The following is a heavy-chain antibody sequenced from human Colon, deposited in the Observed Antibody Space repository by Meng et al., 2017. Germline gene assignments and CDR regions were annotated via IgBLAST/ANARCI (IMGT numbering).Heavy chain of an antibody. CDR3: ARNLFGDY. V-gene: IGHV3-11*01. Sequence: QWQFVESGGGLCNSEGSLRLSCAASGFIFSDYYITWFRQAPGKGLEWVSYISSRGGTIHYADSVRGRFTISRDNANNSVFLQMNSLRAEDTAVYYCARNLFGDYWGQGILVTVSS. CDR2: ISSRGGTI. D-gene: IGHD3-16*01. CDR1: GFIFSDYY. J-gene: IGHJ4*02.